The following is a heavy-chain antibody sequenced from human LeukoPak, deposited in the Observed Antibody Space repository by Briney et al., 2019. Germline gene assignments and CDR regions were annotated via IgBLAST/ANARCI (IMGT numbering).Heavy chain of an antibody. Sequence: SESLSLTCTVSGGSISGGDYYWTWTRHPPGEGLEWIGYIHYTGSTSYNPSLKSLITISPDTSKNQFSLKLSSVTAADTAVYYCARTRLARSSDYWGQGTLVTVSS. CDR1: GGSISGGDYY. V-gene: IGHV4-30-4*01. CDR3: ARTRLARSSDY. CDR2: IHYTGST. D-gene: IGHD2-21*01. J-gene: IGHJ4*02.